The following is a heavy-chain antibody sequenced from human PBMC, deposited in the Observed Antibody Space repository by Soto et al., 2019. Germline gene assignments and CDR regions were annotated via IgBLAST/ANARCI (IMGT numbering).Heavy chain of an antibody. V-gene: IGHV4-4*02. Sequence: SETLSLTCAVSGGSISSSNWWSWVRQPPGKGLEWIGEIYHSGSTNYNPSLKSRVTISVDKSKNQFSLKLSSVTAADTAVYYCARVGYDYVWGAGDHYYGMDVWGQGTTVTVSS. CDR2: IYHSGST. CDR3: ARVGYDYVWGAGDHYYGMDV. J-gene: IGHJ6*02. CDR1: GGSISSSNW. D-gene: IGHD3-16*01.